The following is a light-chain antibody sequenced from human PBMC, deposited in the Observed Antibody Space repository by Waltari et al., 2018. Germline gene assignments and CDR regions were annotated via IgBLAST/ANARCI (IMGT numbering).Light chain of an antibody. CDR1: QSVNTN. V-gene: IGKV3-15*01. Sequence: EIVMTQSPVSLSVSPGERATLSCRASQSVNTNLAWYQQKPGQPPRLIIYGASTRATGLPARFSGSGSGTDFTLTISSLQSEDFAVYYCQQYNNWPSTTFGQGTRLEVK. J-gene: IGKJ5*01. CDR2: GAS. CDR3: QQYNNWPSTT.